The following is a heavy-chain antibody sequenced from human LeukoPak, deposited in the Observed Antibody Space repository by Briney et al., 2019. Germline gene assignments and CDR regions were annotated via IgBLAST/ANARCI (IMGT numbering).Heavy chain of an antibody. D-gene: IGHD3-10*01. CDR2: ISGSGGST. Sequence: GGSPRLSCAASGFTFDDYAMHWVRHAPGKGLEWVSVISGSGGSTYYADSVKGRFTISRDNSKNTLYLQMNSLRAEDTAVYYCAKEANSFADYWGQGTLVTVSS. J-gene: IGHJ4*02. CDR3: AKEANSFADY. V-gene: IGHV3-23*01. CDR1: GFTFDDYA.